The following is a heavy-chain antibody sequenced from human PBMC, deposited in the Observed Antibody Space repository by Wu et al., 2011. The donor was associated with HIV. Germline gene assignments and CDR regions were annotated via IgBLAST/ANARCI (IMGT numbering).Heavy chain of an antibody. CDR3: ARLEDTAMDFDY. D-gene: IGHD5-18*01. V-gene: IGHV1-8*01. J-gene: IGHJ4*02. CDR1: GYIFTTND. CDR2: MNPNSANT. Sequence: QVQLVQSGAEVKKPGASVKVSCKASGYIFTTNDIIWVRQATGQGLEWMGWMNPNSANTGYAQKFQDRVTMTRNTSISTAYMELSSLRSDDTAVYYCARLEDTAMDFDYWAREPWSPSPQ.